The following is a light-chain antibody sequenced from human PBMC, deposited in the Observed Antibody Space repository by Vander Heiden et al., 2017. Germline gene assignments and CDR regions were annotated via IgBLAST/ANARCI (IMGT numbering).Light chain of an antibody. CDR1: QSVSSN. Sequence: EIVMTQSPATLSVSPEDRATLSCSASQSVSSNLAWYQQKPGQAPRLLIYGASTRATGIPASFSGSGSGTEFTLTISSLQSEDFAVYYCQQDNNWPLTFGGGTKVEIK. CDR2: GAS. J-gene: IGKJ4*01. V-gene: IGKV3-15*01. CDR3: QQDNNWPLT.